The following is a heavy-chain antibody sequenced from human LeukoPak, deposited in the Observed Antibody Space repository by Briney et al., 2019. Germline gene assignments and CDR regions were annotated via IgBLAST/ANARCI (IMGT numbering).Heavy chain of an antibody. CDR2: IKSRGDST. CDR3: AKGPRPDITVAHTVEK. CDR1: GIHFNKYA. V-gene: IGHV3-23*01. J-gene: IGHJ4*02. Sequence: GFLILSCSASGIHFNKYAMRLVRPVSRGGLELVSTIKSRGDSTYVADSVKGRFTISRDNSKNSLYLQMNSVRAEDTAVYYCAKGPRPDITVAHTVEKWGQGTLVTVSS. D-gene: IGHD6-19*01.